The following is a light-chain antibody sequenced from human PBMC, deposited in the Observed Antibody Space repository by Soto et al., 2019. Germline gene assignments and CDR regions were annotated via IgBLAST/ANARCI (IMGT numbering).Light chain of an antibody. Sequence: QSVLTQPPSVSGAPGQRVTISCTGSSSNIGAGYDVHWYQQLPGTAPKLLIYGNSNRPSGVPDRFSGSKSGTSASLAITGLQAEAVADYYCQSYDSSLSAVVFGGGTKVTVL. CDR3: QSYDSSLSAVV. CDR2: GNS. V-gene: IGLV1-40*01. J-gene: IGLJ2*01. CDR1: SSNIGAGYD.